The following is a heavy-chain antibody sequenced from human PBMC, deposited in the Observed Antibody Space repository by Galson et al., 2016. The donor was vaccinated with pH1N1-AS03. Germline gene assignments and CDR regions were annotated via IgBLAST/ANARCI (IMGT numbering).Heavy chain of an antibody. CDR1: GFTFSTYI. D-gene: IGHD1-26*01. CDR3: AREGGSGTYSEAFDI. J-gene: IGHJ3*02. V-gene: IGHV3-21*01. Sequence: SLRLSCAASGFTFSTYIINWVRQAPGKGLEWVSSININSLYIVYVDSVRGRFTVSRDNARNSAYLQMNRVRAEDTAVYYCAREGGSGTYSEAFDIWGQGTMVTVSS. CDR2: ININSLYI.